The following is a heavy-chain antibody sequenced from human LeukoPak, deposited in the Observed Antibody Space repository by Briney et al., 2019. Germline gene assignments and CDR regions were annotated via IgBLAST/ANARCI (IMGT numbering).Heavy chain of an antibody. V-gene: IGHV3-23*01. CDR3: AKGGWNNWCDL. D-gene: IGHD6-19*01. Sequence: GGSLRLSCAASGFTFSSYGVSWVRQAPGKGLEWVSTTSASGSNTYYADSVQGRFTISRDNSKNTVYLQMNSLRAEDTGVYYCAKGGWNNWCDLWGQGTLVIVSS. CDR2: TSASGSNT. J-gene: IGHJ5*02. CDR1: GFTFSSYG.